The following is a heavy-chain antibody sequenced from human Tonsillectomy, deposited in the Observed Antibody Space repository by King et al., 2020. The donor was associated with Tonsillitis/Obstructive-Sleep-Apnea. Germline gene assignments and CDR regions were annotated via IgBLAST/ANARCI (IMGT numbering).Heavy chain of an antibody. D-gene: IGHD3-22*01. CDR3: AREGIYDTSGYADAFDI. Sequence: VQLVESGGGVVQPGRSLRLSCAASGFTFSRYAIHWVRQGPGKGLEWLAVISYDGSNKYYADSVEGRFTISRDNSKNTLYLQMNSLGAEDTAMYYCAREGIYDTSGYADAFDIWGQGTMVTVSS. CDR2: ISYDGSNK. CDR1: GFTFSRYA. V-gene: IGHV3-30*04. J-gene: IGHJ3*02.